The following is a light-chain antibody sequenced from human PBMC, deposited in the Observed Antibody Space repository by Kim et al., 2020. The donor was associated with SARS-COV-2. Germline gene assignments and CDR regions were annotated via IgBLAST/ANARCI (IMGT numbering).Light chain of an antibody. V-gene: IGKV3-15*01. CDR1: QSVNSN. CDR3: QQFNNWPLYS. J-gene: IGKJ2*03. CDR2: GAS. Sequence: VSPGERATLSCRASQSVNSNLAWYQQKPGQAPRLLIYGASTRASGVPARFSGSGSGTEFTLTISSLQSEDFALYYCQQFNNWPLYSFGQGTKLEI.